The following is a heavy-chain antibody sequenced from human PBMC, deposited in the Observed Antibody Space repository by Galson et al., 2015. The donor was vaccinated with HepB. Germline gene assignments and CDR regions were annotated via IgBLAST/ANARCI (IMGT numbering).Heavy chain of an antibody. CDR2: ISAYNGNT. Sequence: QSGAEVKKPGASVKVSCKASGYTFTSYGISWVRQAPGQGLEWMGWISAYNGNTNYAQKLQGRVTMTTDTSTSTAYMELRSLRSDDTAVYYCAREWGAGYCCGGSCYSFDYWGQGTLVTVSS. J-gene: IGHJ4*02. D-gene: IGHD2-15*01. CDR1: GYTFTSYG. V-gene: IGHV1-18*04. CDR3: AREWGAGYCCGGSCYSFDY.